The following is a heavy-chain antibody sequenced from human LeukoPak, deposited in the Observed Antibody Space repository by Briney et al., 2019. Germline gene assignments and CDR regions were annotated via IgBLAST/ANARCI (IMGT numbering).Heavy chain of an antibody. J-gene: IGHJ4*02. CDR2: ISSNGGST. CDR1: GFTFSSYA. Sequence: GGSLSLSCAASGFTFSSYAMHWVRQAPGKGLEYVSAISSNGGSTYYANSVKGRFTISRDNSKNTLYLQMGSLRAEDMAVYYCARGYYDSSGYSDYWGQGTLVTVSS. V-gene: IGHV3-64*01. CDR3: ARGYYDSSGYSDY. D-gene: IGHD3-22*01.